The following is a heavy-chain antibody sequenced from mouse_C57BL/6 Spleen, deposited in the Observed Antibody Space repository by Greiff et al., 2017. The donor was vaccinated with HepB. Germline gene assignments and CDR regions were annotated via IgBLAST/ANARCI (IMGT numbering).Heavy chain of an antibody. D-gene: IGHD4-1*01. V-gene: IGHV5-6*02. Sequence: EVKLVESGGDLVKPGGSLKLSCAASGFTFSSYGMSWVRQTPDKRLEWVATISSGGSYTYYPDSVKGRFTISRDNAKNTLYLQMSSLKSEDTAMYYCARRTSWVFDYWGQGTTLTVSS. CDR1: GFTFSSYG. CDR3: ARRTSWVFDY. J-gene: IGHJ2*01. CDR2: ISSGGSYT.